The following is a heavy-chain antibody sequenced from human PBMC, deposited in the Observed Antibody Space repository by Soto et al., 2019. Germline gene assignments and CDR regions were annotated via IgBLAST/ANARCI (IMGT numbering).Heavy chain of an antibody. Sequence: ETLSLTCTVSGGSVSSGSYYWSWIRQPPGKGLEWIGYIYYSGSTNYNPSLKSRVTISVDTSKNQFSLKLSSVTAADTAVYYCARALDAVFSGSWREAYYFDYWGQGTLVTVSS. CDR1: GGSVSSGSYY. CDR3: ARALDAVFSGSWREAYYFDY. D-gene: IGHD6-13*01. CDR2: IYYSGST. V-gene: IGHV4-61*01. J-gene: IGHJ4*02.